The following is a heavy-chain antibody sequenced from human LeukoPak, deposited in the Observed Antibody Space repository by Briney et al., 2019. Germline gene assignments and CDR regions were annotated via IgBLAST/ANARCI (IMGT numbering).Heavy chain of an antibody. V-gene: IGHV4-59*01. CDR1: GDSISSYY. CDR2: IYYSGST. J-gene: IGHJ4*02. Sequence: SETLSLTCTVSGDSISSYYWTWIRQPPGKGLEWIGYIYYSGSTNYNPSLKSRVTISVDTSKNQSSLKLNSVTAADTAVYYCARENNYFDYWGQGTLVTVSS. CDR3: ARENNYFDY.